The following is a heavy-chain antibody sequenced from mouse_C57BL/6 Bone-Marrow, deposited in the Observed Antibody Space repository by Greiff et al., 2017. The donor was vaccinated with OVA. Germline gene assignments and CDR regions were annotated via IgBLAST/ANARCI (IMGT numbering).Heavy chain of an antibody. CDR2: ISYDGSN. V-gene: IGHV3-6*01. J-gene: IGHJ2*01. Sequence: DVKLQESGPGLVKPSQSLSLTCSVTGYSITSGYYWNWIRQFPGNKLEWMGYISYDGSNNYNPSLKNRISITRDTSKNQFFLKLNSVTTEDTATYYCARDGGWLLLDYWGQGTTLTVSS. D-gene: IGHD2-3*01. CDR3: ARDGGWLLLDY. CDR1: GYSITSGYY.